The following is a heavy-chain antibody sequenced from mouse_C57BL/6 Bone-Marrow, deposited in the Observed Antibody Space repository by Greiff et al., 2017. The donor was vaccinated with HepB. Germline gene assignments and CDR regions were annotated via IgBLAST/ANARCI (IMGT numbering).Heavy chain of an antibody. Sequence: QVQLQQPGAELVRPGTSVKLSCKASGYTFTSYWMHWVKQRPGQGLEWIGVIDPSDSYTNYNQKFKGKATLTVDTSSSTAYMQLSSLTSEDSAVYYCAREITVDVWGTGTTVTVSS. CDR1: GYTFTSYW. J-gene: IGHJ1*03. CDR3: AREITVDV. V-gene: IGHV1-59*01. D-gene: IGHD2-4*01. CDR2: IDPSDSYT.